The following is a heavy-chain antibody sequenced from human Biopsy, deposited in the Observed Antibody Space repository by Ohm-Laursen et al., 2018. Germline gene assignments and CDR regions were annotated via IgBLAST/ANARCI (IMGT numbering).Heavy chain of an antibody. CDR1: GFNFGNYG. V-gene: IGHV3-33*01. CDR2: IWHDGRNK. J-gene: IGHJ4*02. D-gene: IGHD4/OR15-4a*01. Sequence: SRRLSCAASGFNFGNYGMHWVCQAPGKGLEWVAVIWHDGRNKQYADSLKGRVTISRDNSKSTLFLQMDSPRVDDTAVYHCARDPGQDGAIDFWGQGTLVTVSS. CDR3: ARDPGQDGAIDF.